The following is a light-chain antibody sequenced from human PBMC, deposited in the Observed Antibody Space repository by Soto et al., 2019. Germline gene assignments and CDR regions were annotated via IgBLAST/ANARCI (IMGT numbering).Light chain of an antibody. CDR2: GAS. CDR3: QHYGSSPTWT. CDR1: QSVSSSY. J-gene: IGKJ1*01. V-gene: IGKV3-20*01. Sequence: EIVLTQSPGTLSLSPGERATLSCRASQSVSSSYLAWYQQKPGQAPRLLIYGASSRATGIPDRFSGSGSGTDFTITISRLEPEDFAVYYWQHYGSSPTWTFGQGTKVDIK.